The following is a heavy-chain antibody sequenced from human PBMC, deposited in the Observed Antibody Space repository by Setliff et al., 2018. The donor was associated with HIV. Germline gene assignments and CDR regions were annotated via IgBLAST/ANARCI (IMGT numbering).Heavy chain of an antibody. V-gene: IGHV1-2*02. CDR2: LNPKTGGT. D-gene: IGHD3-22*01. Sequence: ASVKVSCKASGYTFTGYYMHWVRQAPGQGLEWMGWLNPKTGGTNFAQEFQGRVTMTGDTSISAAYMELSRLTSDDTAVYYCAGGDSRGLLHFDMWGQGTMVTISS. CDR3: AGGDSRGLLHFDM. CDR1: GYTFTGYY. J-gene: IGHJ3*02.